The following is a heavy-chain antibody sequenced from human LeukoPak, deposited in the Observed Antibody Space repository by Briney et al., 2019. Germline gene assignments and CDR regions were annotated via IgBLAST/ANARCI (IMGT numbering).Heavy chain of an antibody. D-gene: IGHD7-27*01. CDR1: GGSVSNYY. J-gene: IGHJ4*02. V-gene: IGHV4-59*02. CDR3: ATRKLGNDY. CDR2: IYYTET. Sequence: SETLSLTCTVSGGSVSNYYWSWIRQSPGKGLEWIGYIYYTETSYNPSLKSRVTISSDTSKNQFSLKLYSVTAADTAVYYCATRKLGNDYWGQGTLVTVSS.